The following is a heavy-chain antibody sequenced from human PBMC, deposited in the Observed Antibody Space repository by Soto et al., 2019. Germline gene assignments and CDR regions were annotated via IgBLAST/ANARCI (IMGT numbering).Heavy chain of an antibody. CDR3: AREVSVAGYYYGMDV. Sequence: PGGSLRLSCAASGFTFSSYAMHWVRQAPGKGLEWVAVISYDGSNKYYADSVKGRFTISRDNSKNTPYLQMNSLRAEDTAVYYCAREVSVAGYYYGMDVWGQGTTVTVSS. J-gene: IGHJ6*02. CDR1: GFTFSSYA. CDR2: ISYDGSNK. D-gene: IGHD6-19*01. V-gene: IGHV3-30-3*01.